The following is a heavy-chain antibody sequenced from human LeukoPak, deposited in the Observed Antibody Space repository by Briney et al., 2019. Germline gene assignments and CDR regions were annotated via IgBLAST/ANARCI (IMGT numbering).Heavy chain of an antibody. V-gene: IGHV1-69*13. D-gene: IGHD6-19*01. J-gene: IGHJ4*02. CDR1: GGTFSSYA. CDR2: IIPIFGTA. CDR3: ARASGYSSGWAPNFDY. Sequence: ASVKVSCKASGGTFSSYAISWVRQAPGQGLEWMGGIIPIFGTANYAQKFQGRVTITADESTSTAYMELSSLRSEDMAVYYCARASGYSSGWAPNFDYWGQGTLVTVSS.